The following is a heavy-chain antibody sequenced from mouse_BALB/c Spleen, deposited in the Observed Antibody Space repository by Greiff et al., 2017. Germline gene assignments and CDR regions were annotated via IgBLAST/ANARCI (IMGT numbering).Heavy chain of an antibody. CDR1: GYAFTNYL. D-gene: IGHD5-1-1*01. J-gene: IGHJ2*01. CDR2: INPGSGGT. CDR3: TRSGYPFDY. V-gene: IGHV1-54*01. Sequence: QVQLQQSGAELVRPGTSVKVSCKASGYAFTNYLIEWVKQRPGQGLEWIGVINPGSGGTNYNEKFKGKATLTADKSSSTAYMQLSSLTSDDSAVYFCTRSGYPFDYWGQGTTLTVSS.